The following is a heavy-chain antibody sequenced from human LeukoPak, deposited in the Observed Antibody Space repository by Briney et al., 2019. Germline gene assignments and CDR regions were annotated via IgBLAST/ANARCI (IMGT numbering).Heavy chain of an antibody. CDR2: IYPGDTDT. J-gene: IGHJ4*02. Sequence: GESLKLSCKRSGYSFNTFWIAWVREMPGKGREWMGIIYPGDTDTRYSPSFQCQVTISADKSISTAYLQWSSLKASDTAMYYCARPDGRYAYWVQGTLVTVCS. V-gene: IGHV5-51*01. D-gene: IGHD5-12*01. CDR1: GYSFNTFW. CDR3: ARPDGRYAY.